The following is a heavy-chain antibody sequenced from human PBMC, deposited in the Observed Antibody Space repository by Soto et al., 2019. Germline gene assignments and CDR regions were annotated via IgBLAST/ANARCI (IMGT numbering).Heavy chain of an antibody. CDR1: GGSFSGYY. CDR2: INHSGST. V-gene: IGHV4-34*01. Sequence: SETLSLTCAVYGGSFSGYYWSWIRQPPGKGLEWIGEINHSGSTNYNPSLKSRVTISVDTSKNQFSLKLSSVTAADTAVYYCAREKGEARITGTPRGYYYMDVWGKGTTVTVSS. CDR3: AREKGEARITGTPRGYYYMDV. J-gene: IGHJ6*03. D-gene: IGHD1-20*01.